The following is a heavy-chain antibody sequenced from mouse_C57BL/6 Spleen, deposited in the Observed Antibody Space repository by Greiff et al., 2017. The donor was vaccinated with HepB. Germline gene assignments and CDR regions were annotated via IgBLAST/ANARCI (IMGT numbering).Heavy chain of an antibody. Sequence: VQLQQSGPELVKPGASVKISCKASGYAFSSSWMNWVKQRPGKGLEWIGRIYPGDGDTNYNGKFKGKATLTADKSSSTAYMQLSSLTSEDSAVYFCARHSNYVDWYFDVWGTGTTVTVSS. CDR2: IYPGDGDT. D-gene: IGHD2-5*01. V-gene: IGHV1-82*01. J-gene: IGHJ1*03. CDR3: ARHSNYVDWYFDV. CDR1: GYAFSSSW.